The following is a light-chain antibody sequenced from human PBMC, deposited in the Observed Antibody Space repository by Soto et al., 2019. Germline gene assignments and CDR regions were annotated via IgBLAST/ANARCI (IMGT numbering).Light chain of an antibody. V-gene: IGLV4-69*01. Sequence: QPVLTQSPSASASLGASVKLTCTLSSGHSSYAIAWHQQQPEKGPRYLMKLNSDGSHSKGDGIPDRFSGSSSGTERYLTISSLQSDDEAAYYCKTWGFGIQVFGGGTKVTVL. CDR2: LNSDGSH. J-gene: IGLJ2*01. CDR3: KTWGFGIQV. CDR1: SGHSSYA.